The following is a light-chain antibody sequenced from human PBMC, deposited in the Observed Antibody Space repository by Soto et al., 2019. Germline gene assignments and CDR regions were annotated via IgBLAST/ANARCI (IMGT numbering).Light chain of an antibody. CDR1: QSVTTNY. Sequence: EILLTQSPGTLSLSPGERATLSCRASQSVTTNYLGWYQQKPGQAPRLLIYAASSRATGIPDRFSGSGSGTDFNLTISRLEPEDFAVYYRQQYGRSPYTFGQGTKVDIK. V-gene: IGKV3-20*01. J-gene: IGKJ2*01. CDR2: AAS. CDR3: QQYGRSPYT.